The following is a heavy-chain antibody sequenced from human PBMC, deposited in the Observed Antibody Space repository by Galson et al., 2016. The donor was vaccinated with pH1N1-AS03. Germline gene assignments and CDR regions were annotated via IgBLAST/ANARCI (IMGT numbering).Heavy chain of an antibody. CDR1: GFSFRNYG. CDR2: VSLDGSNE. J-gene: IGHJ3*02. V-gene: IGHV3-30*18. CDR3: AKAHQQKSAGPGSDAFDI. D-gene: IGHD2-15*01. Sequence: SLRLSCAASGFSFRNYGMHWVRQAPGKGLEWVAGVSLDGSNEYYADSVKGRFTSSRDNSKNYLQMNSLRVEDTAVYYCAKAHQQKSAGPGSDAFDIWGQGAVVTVSS.